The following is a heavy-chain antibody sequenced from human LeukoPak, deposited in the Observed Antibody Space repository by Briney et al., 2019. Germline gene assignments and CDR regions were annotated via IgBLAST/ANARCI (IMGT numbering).Heavy chain of an antibody. CDR3: ARIPRFHSGLSRYEFDY. Sequence: SETLSLTCTVSGDSLSSSNYYWGWIRQPPGKGLEWIGSIFYSGSSYYNPSLRSRVTISVDTSKNQFSLEMRSVTAADTAVFYCARIPRFHSGLSRYEFDYWGQGTLVTVSS. D-gene: IGHD6-25*01. CDR1: GDSLSSSNYY. V-gene: IGHV4-39*01. J-gene: IGHJ4*02. CDR2: IFYSGSS.